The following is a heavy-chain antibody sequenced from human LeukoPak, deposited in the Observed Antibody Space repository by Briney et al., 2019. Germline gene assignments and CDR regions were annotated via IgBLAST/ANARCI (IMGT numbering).Heavy chain of an antibody. CDR2: MNPSSGNS. D-gene: IGHD2-2*02. J-gene: IGHJ4*02. CDR3: ARGTPYCSSASCYNY. V-gene: IGHV1-8*01. Sequence: ASVKVSCKASGCDFSSFDVNWVRQAPGQGPEWMGWMNPSSGNSGYAQKLQGRVTMTRNTSISTAYMELINLQSDDTAVYYCARGTPYCSSASCYNYWGQGSLVTVSS. CDR1: GCDFSSFD.